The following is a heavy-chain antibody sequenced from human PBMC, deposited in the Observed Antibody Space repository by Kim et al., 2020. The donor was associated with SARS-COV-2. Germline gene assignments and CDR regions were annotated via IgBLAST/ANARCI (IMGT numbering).Heavy chain of an antibody. V-gene: IGHV5-51*01. CDR2: IYPGDSDT. CDR1: GYSFTSYW. CDR3: ALPVGSMPYYYYYYGMDV. J-gene: IGHJ6*02. Sequence: GESLKISCKGSGYSFTSYWIGWVRQMPGKGLEWMGIIYPGDSDTRYSPSFQGQVTISADKSISTAYLQWSSLKASDTAMYYCALPVGSMPYYYYYYGMDVWGQGTTVTVSS. D-gene: IGHD6-13*01.